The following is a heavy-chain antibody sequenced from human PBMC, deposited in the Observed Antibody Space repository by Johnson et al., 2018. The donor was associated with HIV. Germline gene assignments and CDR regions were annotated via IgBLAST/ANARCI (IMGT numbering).Heavy chain of an antibody. CDR1: GFTFSSYG. Sequence: VQLVESGGGLIQPGGSLRLSCAASGFTFSSYGMHWVRQAPGKGLEWIAYISGGSAGTFYADSVKGRFTISRDNGNKVVYLQMDSLRAEDTAVYYCAKEGGPPKLAFDIWGQGTMVTVSS. V-gene: IGHV3-48*04. D-gene: IGHD3-16*01. CDR2: ISGGSAGT. CDR3: AKEGGPPKLAFDI. J-gene: IGHJ3*02.